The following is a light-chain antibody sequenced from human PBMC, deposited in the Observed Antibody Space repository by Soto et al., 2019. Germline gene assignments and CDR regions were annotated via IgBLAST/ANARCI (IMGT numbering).Light chain of an antibody. V-gene: IGKV3-15*01. CDR1: ESASSN. CDR2: RAS. CDR3: QQFQKCPLT. J-gene: IGKJ4*01. Sequence: EIVMTQSPATVSVSPGERATPSCRASESASSNLAWYQQKPGQAPRLLISRASTRATGIPARLSGSGSGTEFTLTISSLQSEDLAVYYCQQFQKCPLTFGGGTNVEIK.